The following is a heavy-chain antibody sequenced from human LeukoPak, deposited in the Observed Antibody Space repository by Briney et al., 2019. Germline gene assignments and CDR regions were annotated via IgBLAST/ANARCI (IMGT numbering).Heavy chain of an antibody. CDR2: ISAYNGNT. Sequence: ASVKVSCKASGYTFTSYGISWLRQAPGQGLEWMGWISAYNGNTNYAQKLQGRVTMTTDTSTSTAYMELRSLRSDDTAVYYCAKSHYYGSGRGAFDIWGQGTMVTVSS. CDR3: AKSHYYGSGRGAFDI. V-gene: IGHV1-18*01. D-gene: IGHD3-10*01. CDR1: GYTFTSYG. J-gene: IGHJ3*02.